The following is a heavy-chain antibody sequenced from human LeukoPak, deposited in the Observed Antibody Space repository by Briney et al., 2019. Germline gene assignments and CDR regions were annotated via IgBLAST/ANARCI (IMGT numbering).Heavy chain of an antibody. J-gene: IGHJ4*02. Sequence: GRSLRLSCAASGFTFSSYAMHWVRQAPGKGLEWVANINQDGSEKYYVDSMRGRFTISRDNAQNSLFLQMNSLRDEDTAVYYCSAGSTYSDYVVSDYWGQGTLVTVSS. CDR3: SAGSTYSDYVVSDY. D-gene: IGHD4-11*01. V-gene: IGHV3-7*03. CDR2: INQDGSEK. CDR1: GFTFSSYA.